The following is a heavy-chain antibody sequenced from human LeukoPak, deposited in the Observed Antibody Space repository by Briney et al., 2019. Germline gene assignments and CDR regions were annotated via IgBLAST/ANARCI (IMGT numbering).Heavy chain of an antibody. CDR2: INSDGSST. J-gene: IGHJ4*02. D-gene: IGHD3-16*02. V-gene: IGHV3-74*01. CDR1: GFTFSSYW. Sequence: GGSLRLSCAASGFTFSSYWMHWVRHAPGKGLVWVSRINSDGSSTSYADSVKGRFTISRDNAKNTLYLQMNSLRAEDTAVYYCAREESYDCVWGSYRVFDYWGQGTLVTVSS. CDR3: AREESYDCVWGSYRVFDY.